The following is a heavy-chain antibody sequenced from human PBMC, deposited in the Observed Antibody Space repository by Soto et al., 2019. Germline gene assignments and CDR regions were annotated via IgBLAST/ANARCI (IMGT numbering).Heavy chain of an antibody. CDR2: ISGSGGST. Sequence: VQLLESGGGLVQPGGSLRLSCAASGFTFSSYAMSWVRQAPAKGLEWVSAISGSGGSTYYADSVKGRFTISRDNSNNTLYLQMNSLRAEDTAVYYCAKGRVTTNWFDPWGQGTLVTVSS. D-gene: IGHD5-12*01. CDR3: AKGRVTTNWFDP. V-gene: IGHV3-23*01. CDR1: GFTFSSYA. J-gene: IGHJ5*02.